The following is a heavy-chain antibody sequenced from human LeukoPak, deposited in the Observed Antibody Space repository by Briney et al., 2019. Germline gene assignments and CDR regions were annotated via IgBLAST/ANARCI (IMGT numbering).Heavy chain of an antibody. CDR2: ISFVGVNT. J-gene: IGHJ5*02. CDR1: GFTFSSYG. CDR3: AKDAYLGSNWLDP. V-gene: IGHV3-30*19. Sequence: GGSLRLSCAASGFTFSSYGMHWIRQAPGKGLEWVAVISFVGVNTFYADSVKGRFTISRDNSNNTVYLQMNSLRAEDTAVYYCAKDAYLGSNWLDPWGQGTLVTVSS. D-gene: IGHD7-27*01.